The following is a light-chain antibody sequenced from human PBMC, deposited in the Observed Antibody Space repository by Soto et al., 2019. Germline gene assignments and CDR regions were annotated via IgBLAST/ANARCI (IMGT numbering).Light chain of an antibody. CDR2: DAS. V-gene: IGKV3-11*01. CDR1: QSLSNY. J-gene: IGKJ5*01. Sequence: EIVLTQSPATLSLSPGERATLSCRASQSLSNYLAWYQHNPGQAPRLLIYDASNRATATPPRFSGSGSGTDFTLTISSLEPEDLAVYDCQQRSAGVTFGQGTRLEIK. CDR3: QQRSAGVT.